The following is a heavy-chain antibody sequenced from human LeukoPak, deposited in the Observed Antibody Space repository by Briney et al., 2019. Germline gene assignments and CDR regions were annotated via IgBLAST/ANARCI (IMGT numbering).Heavy chain of an antibody. D-gene: IGHD5-12*01. J-gene: IGHJ3*02. V-gene: IGHV1-69*05. CDR2: IIPIFGTA. Sequence: ASVKVSCKASGGTFSSYAISWVRQAPGQGLEWMGGIIPIFGTANYAQKFQGRVTITTDESTSTAYMELSSLRSEDTAVYYCAARGAGYSGYDLAFDIWGQGTMVTASS. CDR1: GGTFSSYA. CDR3: AARGAGYSGYDLAFDI.